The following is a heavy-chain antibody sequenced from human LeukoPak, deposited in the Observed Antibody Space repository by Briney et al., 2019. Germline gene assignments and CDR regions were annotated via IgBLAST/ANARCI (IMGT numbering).Heavy chain of an antibody. Sequence: GSLRLSCAASGFTFSSYAMHWVRQAPGKGLEWAAVISYDGSNKYYADSVKGRFTISRDNSKNTLYLQMNSPRAVDTAVYYCARAYYDFWSGYYLYYYYGMDVWGQGTTVTVSS. V-gene: IGHV3-30*04. CDR2: ISYDGSNK. CDR1: GFTFSSYA. D-gene: IGHD3-3*01. CDR3: ARAYYDFWSGYYLYYYYGMDV. J-gene: IGHJ6*02.